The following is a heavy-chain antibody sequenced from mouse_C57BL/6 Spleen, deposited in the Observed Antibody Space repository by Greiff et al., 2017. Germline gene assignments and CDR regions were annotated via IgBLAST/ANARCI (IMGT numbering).Heavy chain of an antibody. Sequence: LVESGAELVKPGASVKMSCKASGYTFTTYPIEWMKQNHGKSLEWIGNFHPYNDDTKYNDKFKGKATLTVEKSSSTVYLELSRLTSDDSAVYYCAIYYGYDGDYAMDYWGQGTSVTVSS. CDR1: GYTFTTYP. CDR2: FHPYNDDT. V-gene: IGHV1-47*01. J-gene: IGHJ4*01. D-gene: IGHD2-2*01. CDR3: AIYYGYDGDYAMDY.